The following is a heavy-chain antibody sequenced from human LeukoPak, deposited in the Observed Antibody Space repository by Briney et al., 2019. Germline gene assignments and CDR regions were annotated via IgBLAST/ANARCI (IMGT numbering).Heavy chain of an antibody. Sequence: GGSLRLSCAASGFTFTSYGMHWVRQAPGKGLEWVAVIWYDGSNKYHVDSVKGRLTISRDNSKNTLYLQMNSLRAEDTAVYYCARQYYDILTGWGDAFDIWGQGTMVTVSS. CDR2: IWYDGSNK. D-gene: IGHD3-9*01. CDR3: ARQYYDILTGWGDAFDI. CDR1: GFTFTSYG. V-gene: IGHV3-33*01. J-gene: IGHJ3*02.